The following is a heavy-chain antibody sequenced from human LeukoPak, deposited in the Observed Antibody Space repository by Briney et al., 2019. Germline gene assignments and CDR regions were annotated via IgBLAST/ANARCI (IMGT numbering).Heavy chain of an antibody. J-gene: IGHJ4*02. CDR2: IYWNDDK. CDR3: AHSPPRQLVRHSPFDY. Sequence: SGPTLVNPTQTLTLTCTFSGFSLSTSGVGVVWIRQPPGKALEWLALIYWNDDKRYSPSLKTRLTITKDTSKNQVVLTMTTMDPVDTATYYCAHSPPRQLVRHSPFDYWGQGTLVTVSS. CDR1: GFSLSTSGVG. D-gene: IGHD6-13*01. V-gene: IGHV2-5*01.